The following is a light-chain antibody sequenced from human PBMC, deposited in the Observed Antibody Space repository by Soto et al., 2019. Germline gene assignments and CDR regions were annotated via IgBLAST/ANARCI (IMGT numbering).Light chain of an antibody. J-gene: IGKJ1*01. CDR3: QHYGISLWT. V-gene: IGKV3-20*01. CDR2: RTS. Sequence: EVVLTQSPGTLSLSPGERATLSCRASESVSSSFLTWYQQKPGQAPRLLIYRTSNRVTGIPDRFSGSGSGTDFTLTISRLEPEDFAVYFCQHYGISLWTFGQGTKVDI. CDR1: ESVSSSF.